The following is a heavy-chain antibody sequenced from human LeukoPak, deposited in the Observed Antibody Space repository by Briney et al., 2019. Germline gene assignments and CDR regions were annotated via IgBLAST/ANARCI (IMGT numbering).Heavy chain of an antibody. D-gene: IGHD3-3*01. J-gene: IGHJ4*02. Sequence: ASVKVSCKASGYTFTSYDINWVRQATGQGLEWMGWMNPNSGNTGYAQKFQGRVTMTRNTSISTAYMELSSLRSEDTAVYYCARGRKNGFWSGYYPYYFDYWGQGTLVTVSS. CDR1: GYTFTSYD. CDR3: ARGRKNGFWSGYYPYYFDY. CDR2: MNPNSGNT. V-gene: IGHV1-8*01.